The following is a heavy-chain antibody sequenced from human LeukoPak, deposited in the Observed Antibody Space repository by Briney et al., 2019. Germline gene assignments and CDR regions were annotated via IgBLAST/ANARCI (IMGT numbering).Heavy chain of an antibody. J-gene: IGHJ3*02. D-gene: IGHD2-2*01. CDR1: GFTFSSYA. CDR3: ARGPIVVVPAANDAFDI. CDR2: ISYDGSNK. Sequence: PGGSLRLPCAASGFTFSSYAMHWVRQAPGKGLEWVAVISYDGSNKYYADSVKGRFTISRDNSKNTLYLQMNSLRAEDTAVYYCARGPIVVVPAANDAFDIWGQGTMVTVSS. V-gene: IGHV3-30-3*01.